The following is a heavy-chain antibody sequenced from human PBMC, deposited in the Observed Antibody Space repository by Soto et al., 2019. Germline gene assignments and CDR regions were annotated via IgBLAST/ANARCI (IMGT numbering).Heavy chain of an antibody. D-gene: IGHD5-12*01. CDR3: AGGNHAEYSGYPRDY. V-gene: IGHV3-21*01. CDR2: ISSSSSYI. CDR1: GFTFSSYS. J-gene: IGHJ4*02. Sequence: EVQLVESGGGLVKPGGSLRLSCAASGFTFSSYSMNWVRQAPGKGLEWVSSISSSSSYIYYAASVKGRFTISRDNAKNSLYRQMNRLRAEDTAVYYCAGGNHAEYSGYPRDYWGQGTLVTVYS.